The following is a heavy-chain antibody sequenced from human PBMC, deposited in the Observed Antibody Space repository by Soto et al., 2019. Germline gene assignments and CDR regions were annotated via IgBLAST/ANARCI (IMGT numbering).Heavy chain of an antibody. CDR1: GFTFDDFA. V-gene: IGHV3-9*01. CDR3: AKDSRSGDYGDFNWFDP. D-gene: IGHD4-17*01. CDR2: ISWNSGTI. J-gene: IGHJ5*02. Sequence: PVGSLRLSCAASGFTFDDFAMHWVRQAPGKGLEWVSGISWNSGTIAYADSVKGRFTISRDNAKNSLSLQMNSLKPEDTALYYCAKDSRSGDYGDFNWFDPWGQGTLVTVSS.